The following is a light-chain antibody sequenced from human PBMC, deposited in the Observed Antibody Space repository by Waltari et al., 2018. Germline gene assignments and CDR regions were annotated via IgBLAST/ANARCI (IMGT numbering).Light chain of an antibody. CDR3: QQSFDSVFT. J-gene: IGKJ3*01. CDR1: RTVSTY. V-gene: IGKV1-39*01. Sequence: SPSSLSPSVGDRVTITCRAGRTVSTYLNWYQQKPGKAPKLLIYAASILQSGVPSRFSGSGSGTEFSLTIASLQPEDSATYYCQQSFDSVFTFGPGTTVNV. CDR2: AAS.